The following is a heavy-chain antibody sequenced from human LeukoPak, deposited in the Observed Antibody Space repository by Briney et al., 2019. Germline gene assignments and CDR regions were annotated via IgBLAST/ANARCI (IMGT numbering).Heavy chain of an antibody. CDR2: INPSGGST. D-gene: IGHD5-24*01. Sequence: RASVKVSCKASGYTFTSYYMHWVRQAPGQGLEWMGIINPSGGSTSYAQKFQGRVTMTRDMSTSTVYMELSSLRSEDTAVYYCARESSPRRWLHILGGTDIWGQGTMVTVSP. J-gene: IGHJ3*02. CDR3: ARESSPRRWLHILGGTDI. V-gene: IGHV1-46*01. CDR1: GYTFTSYY.